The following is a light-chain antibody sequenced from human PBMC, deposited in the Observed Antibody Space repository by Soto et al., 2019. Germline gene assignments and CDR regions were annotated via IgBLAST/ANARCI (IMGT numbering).Light chain of an antibody. CDR2: GAS. Sequence: EIVLTQSPGTLSLSPGERATLPCRASQSVTNNFLAWYQQKPGQAPRLLIYGASTRAAGVPDRFSGSGSGTDVTLTITRLEPEDFAVYYCQQYGRSPLLYTFGQGTKLGVK. CDR1: QSVTNNF. V-gene: IGKV3-20*01. CDR3: QQYGRSPLLYT. J-gene: IGKJ2*01.